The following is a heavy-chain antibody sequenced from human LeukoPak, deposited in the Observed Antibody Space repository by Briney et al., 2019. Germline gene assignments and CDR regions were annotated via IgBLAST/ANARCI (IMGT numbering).Heavy chain of an antibody. CDR2: INHSGST. D-gene: IGHD6-19*01. CDR1: GGSFSGYY. Sequence: SETLSLTCAVYGGSFSGYYWSWIRQPPGKGLEWIGEINHSGSTNYNPSLKSRVTISVDTSKNQFSLKLSSVTAADTAVYYCARVGFIAVAGGFGYWGQGTLVTVSS. J-gene: IGHJ4*02. CDR3: ARVGFIAVAGGFGY. V-gene: IGHV4-34*01.